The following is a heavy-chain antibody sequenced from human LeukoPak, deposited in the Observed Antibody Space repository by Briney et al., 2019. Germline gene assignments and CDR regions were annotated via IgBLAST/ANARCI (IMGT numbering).Heavy chain of an antibody. CDR1: GYTFTGYS. J-gene: IGHJ5*02. D-gene: IGHD1-26*01. Sequence: ASVKVSCKASGYTFTGYSMHWVRQAPGQGLEWMGGINPNIGGTNYAQKFQGRVTMTTDASISTAYMELSRLTSDDTAVYYCARGPGWGGSYYVVRSMGVWFDPWGQGTLVTVSS. CDR3: ARGPGWGGSYYVVRSMGVWFDP. V-gene: IGHV1-2*02. CDR2: INPNIGGT.